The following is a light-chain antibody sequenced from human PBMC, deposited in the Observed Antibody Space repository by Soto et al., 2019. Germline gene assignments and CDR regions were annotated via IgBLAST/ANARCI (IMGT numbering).Light chain of an antibody. V-gene: IGKV2-28*01. J-gene: IGKJ1*01. Sequence: DIVMTQSPLSLPVTPGEPASISCSSSQSLLQSNGYNYLDWYLQKPGQSPQLLIYFGSYRASGVPDRFSGSGSGTDVTLKIRRVEAEDVGVYYCMKAQQTPPTFGQGTKVEIK. CDR2: FGS. CDR3: MKAQQTPPT. CDR1: QSLLQSNGYNY.